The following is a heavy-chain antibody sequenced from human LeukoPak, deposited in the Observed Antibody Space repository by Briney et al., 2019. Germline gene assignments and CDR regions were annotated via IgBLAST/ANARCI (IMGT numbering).Heavy chain of an antibody. V-gene: IGHV3-7*01. CDR3: AKDWSGNYNWSDP. J-gene: IGHJ5*02. Sequence: GESLRLSCAASGFTFSSYWMSWVRQAPGKGLEWVANIKQDGSEKYSVDSVKGRFTISRDNAKNSLYLQMNSLRAEDTAVYYCAKDWSGNYNWSDPWGQGTLVTVSS. CDR1: GFTFSSYW. D-gene: IGHD3-3*01. CDR2: IKQDGSEK.